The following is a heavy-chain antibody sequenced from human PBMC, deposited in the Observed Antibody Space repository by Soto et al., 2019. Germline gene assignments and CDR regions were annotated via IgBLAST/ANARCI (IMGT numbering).Heavy chain of an antibody. CDR3: ARPRIAARGKTHYYYGMDV. J-gene: IGHJ6*02. V-gene: IGHV5-51*01. Sequence: GESLRTWCKGPGYSFTRYCIVWVLQMPGKGLEWMGIIYPGDSDTRYSPSFQGQVTISADKSISTAYLQWSSLKASDTAMYYCARPRIAARGKTHYYYGMDVWAQGTTVTSP. CDR1: GYSFTRYC. D-gene: IGHD6-25*01. CDR2: IYPGDSDT.